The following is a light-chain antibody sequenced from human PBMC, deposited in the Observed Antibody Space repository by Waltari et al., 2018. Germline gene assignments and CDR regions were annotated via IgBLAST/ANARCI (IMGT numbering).Light chain of an antibody. J-gene: IGLJ3*02. CDR2: KNN. V-gene: IGLV1-44*01. Sequence: QSLLTQPPSTSGTPGQRVAIPCSGRPSHIRPYTLPWYQQVPGTAPRLLIYKNNQRPSGVPDRFSGSKSGTSASLAISALQSEDEADYFCATWDDNLKAWVFGGGTKLTVL. CDR1: PSHIRPYT. CDR3: ATWDDNLKAWV.